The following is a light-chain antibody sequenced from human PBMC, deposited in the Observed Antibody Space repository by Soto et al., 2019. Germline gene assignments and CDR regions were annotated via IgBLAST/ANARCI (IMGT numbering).Light chain of an antibody. V-gene: IGLV2-14*01. Sequence: QSVLTQPASVSGSPGQSITISCTGTSSDVGGYNFVSWYQQHPGRAPKLLIYEVSRRPSGVSNRFSGSKSGDTASLTISGLQAEDEADYYCCTYRSYYTRVFGTGTKVTVL. CDR2: EVS. CDR3: CTYRSYYTRV. J-gene: IGLJ1*01. CDR1: SSDVGGYNF.